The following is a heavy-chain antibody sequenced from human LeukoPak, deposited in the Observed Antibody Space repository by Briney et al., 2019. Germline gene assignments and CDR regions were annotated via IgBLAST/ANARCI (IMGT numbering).Heavy chain of an antibody. J-gene: IGHJ4*02. CDR2: IYYSGST. CDR3: ARRESSIPFDY. D-gene: IGHD6-19*01. V-gene: IGHV4-59*08. CDR1: GGSISSYY. Sequence: PSETLSLTCTVSGGSISSYYWSWIRQPPGKGLEWIGYIYYSGSTNYNPSLKSRVTISVDTSKNQFSLKLSSVTAADTAVYYCARRESSIPFDYWGQGTLVTVSS.